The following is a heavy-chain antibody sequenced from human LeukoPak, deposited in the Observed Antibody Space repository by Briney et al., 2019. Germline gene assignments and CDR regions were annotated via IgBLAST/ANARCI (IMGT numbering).Heavy chain of an antibody. D-gene: IGHD3-16*01. CDR2: ISGDGGSP. J-gene: IGHJ4*02. CDR3: AKTTSILGTQIDY. CDR1: GCTFDDYA. Sequence: PGESLRLSCAASGCTFDDYAMHWVRQVPGKGLEWVSLISGDGGSPWYADSVKGRFTISRDNSKNSLHLQMNGLRTEDTALYYCAKTTSILGTQIDYWGQGTLVTVSS. V-gene: IGHV3-43*02.